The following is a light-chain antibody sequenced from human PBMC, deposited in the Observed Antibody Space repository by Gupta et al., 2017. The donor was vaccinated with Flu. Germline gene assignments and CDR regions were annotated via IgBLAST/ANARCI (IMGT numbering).Light chain of an antibody. J-gene: IGLJ2*01. CDR3: HVWDTYSDHLGV. V-gene: IGLV3-21*02. CDR1: NIGQKS. CDR2: DYT. Sequence: SYVVTQPPSVSVAPGQAASITCGGNNIGQKSLHWFQQKPGQAPALVVYDYTDRPSGIPERFSGSKSGNTATLTISRVEAGDEADYYCHVWDTYSDHLGVFGGGTRLTVL.